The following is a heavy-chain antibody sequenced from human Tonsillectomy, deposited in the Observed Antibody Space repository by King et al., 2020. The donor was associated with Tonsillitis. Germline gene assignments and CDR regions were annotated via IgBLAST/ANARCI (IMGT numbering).Heavy chain of an antibody. V-gene: IGHV4-59*03. Sequence: VQLQQSGPGLVKPSETLSLTCSVSGGSINNFYWGWIRQSPGKGLDWIGHISYSGSTNYNPSLKSRTTISADSSKNEFYLRLNSVTAADTAVYFCATRAYSSGAPFHFWGQGTRVAVSS. CDR2: ISYSGST. CDR3: ATRAYSSGAPFHF. D-gene: IGHD5-18*01. CDR1: GGSINNFY. J-gene: IGHJ4*02.